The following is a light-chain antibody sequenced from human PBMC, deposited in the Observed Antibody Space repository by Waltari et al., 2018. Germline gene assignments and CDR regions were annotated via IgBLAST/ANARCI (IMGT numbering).Light chain of an antibody. V-gene: IGKV1-39*01. J-gene: IGKJ1*01. CDR1: QSISSS. CDR2: AAS. CDR3: HQSYTTPQT. Sequence: DIQMTQSPSSLSASVGDRVTITCRASQSISSSLNWYHQKPGKAPKPLISAASSLQSGVPSRFSGSGSGTEFTLTISSLQPEDFAIYYCHQSYTTPQTFGQGTKVEIK.